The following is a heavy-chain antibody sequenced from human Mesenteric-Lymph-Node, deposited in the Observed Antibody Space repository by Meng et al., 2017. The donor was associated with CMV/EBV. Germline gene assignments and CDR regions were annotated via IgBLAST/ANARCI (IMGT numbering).Heavy chain of an antibody. V-gene: IGHV3-30*02. CDR1: GFTFSSYG. Sequence: GGSLRLSCAASGFTFSSYGMHWVRQAPGKGLEWVAFIQYDGSNKYFADSVKGRFTISRDNSNNTLYLQMNSLSAEDTAIYYCAKDFSMNAQPYYFQFWGQGTLVTVSS. D-gene: IGHD1-1*01. J-gene: IGHJ4*02. CDR3: AKDFSMNAQPYYFQF. CDR2: IQYDGSNK.